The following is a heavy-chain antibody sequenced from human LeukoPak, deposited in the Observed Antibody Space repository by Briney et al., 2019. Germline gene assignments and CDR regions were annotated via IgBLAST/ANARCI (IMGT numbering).Heavy chain of an antibody. D-gene: IGHD1-26*01. CDR1: GGSISSSSYY. CDR3: ARRVGSRRGNFDS. Sequence: SETLSLTCTVSGGSISSSSYYWGWIRQPPGKGLEWIGSIYYSGSTYYNPSLKSRVTISVDTSKNQFSLKLSSVTAADTAVYYCARRVGSRRGNFDSWGQGTLVTVSS. CDR2: IYYSGST. J-gene: IGHJ4*02. V-gene: IGHV4-39*07.